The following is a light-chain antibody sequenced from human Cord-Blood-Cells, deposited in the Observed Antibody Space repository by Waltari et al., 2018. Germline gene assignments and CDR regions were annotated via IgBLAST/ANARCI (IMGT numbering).Light chain of an antibody. CDR1: SSDVGSYNL. J-gene: IGLJ1*01. CDR2: EGS. V-gene: IGLV2-23*01. CDR3: CSYAGSSTFYV. Sequence: QSALTQPAPVSGSPGQSTPISCPGTSSDVGSYNLVSWYQQPPGKAPKLMIYEGSTRPSGVSNRFSGSKSGNTASLTISGLQAEDEADYYCCSYAGSSTFYVFGTGTKVTVL.